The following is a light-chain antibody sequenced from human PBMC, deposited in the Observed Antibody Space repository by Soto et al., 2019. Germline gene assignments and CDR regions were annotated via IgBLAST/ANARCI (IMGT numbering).Light chain of an antibody. CDR3: QHCMTDS. CDR2: HAS. CDR1: QSISNW. J-gene: IGKJ1*01. Sequence: DIHLTQNPSTLPASVGDRVTITCRASQSISNWLAWYHQKPGTAPKLLIYHASTLESGVPSRFSGSGSGTEFTLTISGPQPDDFATYHYQHCMTDSFGQGTKEDFK. V-gene: IGKV1-5*01.